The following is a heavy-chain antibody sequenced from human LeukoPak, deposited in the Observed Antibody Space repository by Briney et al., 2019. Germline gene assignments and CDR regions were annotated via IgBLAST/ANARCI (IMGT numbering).Heavy chain of an antibody. Sequence: GGTLRLSCAASGITFSSYGMSWVRQAPGKGLEWVSSISSTGGTTYYADSVKGRFTISRDNAKNSLYLQMNRLRADDTAVYYCARDRPGYTSSWYSPFDYWGQGTLVTVSS. CDR2: ISSTGGTT. V-gene: IGHV3-23*01. J-gene: IGHJ4*02. CDR1: GITFSSYG. CDR3: ARDRPGYTSSWYSPFDY. D-gene: IGHD6-13*01.